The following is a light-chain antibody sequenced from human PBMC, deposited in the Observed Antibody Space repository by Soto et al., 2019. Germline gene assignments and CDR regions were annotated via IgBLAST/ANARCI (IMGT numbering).Light chain of an antibody. V-gene: IGLV1-51*02. CDR1: SSNIGNNY. Sequence: QSVLTQPPSVSAAPGQKVTISCSGSSSNIGNNYVSCYQQLPGTAPKLLIYENNKRPSGIPDRISGSKSDTSATLGITGLQTGDEDDYYCGTWDSSMSAGVVFGGGTKLTVL. CDR2: ENN. J-gene: IGLJ2*01. CDR3: GTWDSSMSAGVV.